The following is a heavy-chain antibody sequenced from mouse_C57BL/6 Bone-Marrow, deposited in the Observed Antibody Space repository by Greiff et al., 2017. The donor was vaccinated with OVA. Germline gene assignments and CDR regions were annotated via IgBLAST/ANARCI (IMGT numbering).Heavy chain of an antibody. V-gene: IGHV7-3*01. D-gene: IGHD1-1*01. CDR3: ARSYYGSSYEWYFDV. J-gene: IGHJ1*03. CDR1: GFTFTDYY. CDR2: IRNKANGYTT. Sequence: EVHLVESGGGLVQPGGSLSLSCAASGFTFTDYYMSWVRQPPGKALEWLGFIRNKANGYTTEYSASVKGRFTISRDNSQSILYLQMNALRAEDSATYYCARSYYGSSYEWYFDVWGTGTTLTVSS.